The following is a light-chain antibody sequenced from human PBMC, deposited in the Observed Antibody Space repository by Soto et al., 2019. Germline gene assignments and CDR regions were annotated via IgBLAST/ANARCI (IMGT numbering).Light chain of an antibody. CDR1: QSVSSY. Sequence: EIVLTQSPATLSLSPGERATLSCRASQSVSSYLDWYQQKPGQAPRLLLYAASNRATGIPARFSGSGSGTDFTLTISSLEPEDFAVYYYQQRSNWPLTFGGGTKVEIK. CDR2: AAS. V-gene: IGKV3-11*01. CDR3: QQRSNWPLT. J-gene: IGKJ4*01.